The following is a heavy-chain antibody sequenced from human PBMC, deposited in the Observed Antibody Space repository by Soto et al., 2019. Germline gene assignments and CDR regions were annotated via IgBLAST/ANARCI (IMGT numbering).Heavy chain of an antibody. CDR1: GYTFTSYG. J-gene: IGHJ5*02. Sequence: ASVKVSCKASGYTFTSYGISWVRQAPGQGLEWMGWISAYNGNTNYAQKLQGRVTMTTDTSTSTAYMELRSLRSDDTAVYYCARGQGVLRFLEWSNWFDPWGQGTLVTVSS. CDR2: ISAYNGNT. CDR3: ARGQGVLRFLEWSNWFDP. V-gene: IGHV1-18*04. D-gene: IGHD3-3*01.